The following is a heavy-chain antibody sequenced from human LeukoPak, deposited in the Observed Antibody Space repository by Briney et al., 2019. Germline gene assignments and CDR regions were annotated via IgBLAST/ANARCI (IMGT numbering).Heavy chain of an antibody. CDR1: GYTFTGYY. J-gene: IGHJ4*02. CDR3: ARDPYDY. CDR2: INPKSGGK. Sequence: GASVKVSCKASGYTFTGYYMHWVRQAPGQGREWMGWINPKSGGKKYEQKYEGRITMTRDTSISTAYMELSRLRSDDTAVYYCARDPYDYWGQGTLVTVSS. V-gene: IGHV1-2*02.